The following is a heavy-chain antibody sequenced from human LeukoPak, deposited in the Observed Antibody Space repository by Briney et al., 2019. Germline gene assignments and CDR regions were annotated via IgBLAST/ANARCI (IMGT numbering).Heavy chain of an antibody. J-gene: IGHJ2*01. CDR1: GGSIGSYY. CDR2: IHYSGST. V-gene: IGHV4-59*01. CDR3: AGYGDYWDWYFDL. D-gene: IGHD4-17*01. Sequence: SETLSLTCTVSGGSIGSYYWSWIRQPPGKGLEWIGYIHYSGSTNHNPSLKSRVTISIDTSKNQISLRLTSVTAADTAVYYCAGYGDYWDWYFDLWGRGTLVTVSS.